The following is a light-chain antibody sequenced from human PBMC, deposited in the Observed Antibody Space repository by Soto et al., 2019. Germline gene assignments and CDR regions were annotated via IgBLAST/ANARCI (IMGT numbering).Light chain of an antibody. Sequence: SYELTQPPSVSVSPGQTATITCSGDKLGDIYAYWYQQKPGQSPVLVIYQDRKRPSGIPERFSGSNSGNTATLTISGTQAMDEADYYCQAWDSSTGVFGGGTKLTVL. CDR3: QAWDSSTGV. CDR2: QDR. J-gene: IGLJ2*01. V-gene: IGLV3-1*01. CDR1: KLGDIY.